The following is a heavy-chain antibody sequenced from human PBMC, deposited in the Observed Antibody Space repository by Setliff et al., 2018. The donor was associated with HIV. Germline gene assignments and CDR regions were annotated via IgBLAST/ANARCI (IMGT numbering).Heavy chain of an antibody. CDR3: ARCMGRPDVSYYGDYVDY. V-gene: IGHV1-18*01. D-gene: IGHD4-17*01. CDR2: ISAYNGNT. Sequence: GASVKVSCKASGYTFTSYGISWVRQAPGQGLEWMGWISAYNGNTNYAQKLQGRVTMTTDTSTSTAYMELRSLRSDDTAVYYCARCMGRPDVSYYGDYVDYWGQGTLVTVSS. J-gene: IGHJ4*02. CDR1: GYTFTSYG.